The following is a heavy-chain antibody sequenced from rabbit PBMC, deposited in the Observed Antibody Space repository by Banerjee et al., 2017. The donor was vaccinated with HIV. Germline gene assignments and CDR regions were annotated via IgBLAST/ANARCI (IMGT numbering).Heavy chain of an antibody. CDR3: ARDLVTVIGWNFNL. CDR1: GFSFSNNYV. CDR2: INAVTGKA. V-gene: IGHV1S45*01. D-gene: IGHD5-1*01. J-gene: IGHJ4*01. Sequence: QEQLEESGGDLVKPEGSLTLTCTASGFSFSNNYVICWVRQAPGKGLEWIACINAVTGKAVYASWAKGRFTFSKTSSTTVTLQMTSLTAADTATYICARDLVTVIGWNFNLWGQGTLVTVS.